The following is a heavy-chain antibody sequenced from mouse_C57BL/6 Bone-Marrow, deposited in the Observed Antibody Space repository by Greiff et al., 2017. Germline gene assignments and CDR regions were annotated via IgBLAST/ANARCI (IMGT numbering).Heavy chain of an antibody. CDR1: GYAFSSYW. J-gene: IGHJ1*03. Sequence: VQLVESGAELVKPGASVKISCKASGYAFSSYWMNWVKQRPGKGLEWIGQIYPGDGDTNYNGKFKGKATLTADKSSSTAYMQLSSLTSEDSAVYVCASYGYYGSYWYFDVWGTGTTVTVSS. CDR2: IYPGDGDT. D-gene: IGHD1-1*01. V-gene: IGHV1-80*01. CDR3: ASYGYYGSYWYFDV.